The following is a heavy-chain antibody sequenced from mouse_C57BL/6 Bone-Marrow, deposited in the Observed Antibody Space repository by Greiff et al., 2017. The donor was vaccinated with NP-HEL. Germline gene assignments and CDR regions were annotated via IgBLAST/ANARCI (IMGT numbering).Heavy chain of an antibody. J-gene: IGHJ2*01. D-gene: IGHD2-2*01. CDR1: GYTFTSYT. V-gene: IGHV1-4*01. CDR3: ARSGYEDY. Sequence: QVHVKQSGAELARPGASVKMSCKASGYTFTSYTMHWVKQRPGQGLEWIGYINPSSGYTKYNQKFKDKATLTADKSSSTAYMQLSSLTSEDSAVYYCARSGYEDYWGQGTTLTVSS. CDR2: INPSSGYT.